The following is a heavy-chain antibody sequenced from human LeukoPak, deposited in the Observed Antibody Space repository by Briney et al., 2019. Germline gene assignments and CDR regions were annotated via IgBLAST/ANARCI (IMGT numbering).Heavy chain of an antibody. J-gene: IGHJ4*02. CDR3: ARATTVGSLYFDY. CDR2: INHNGNVN. D-gene: IGHD2-15*01. CDR1: GFTFSSYW. V-gene: IGHV3-7*03. Sequence: PGGSLRLSCAASGFTFSSYWMNWARQAPGKGLEWVASINHNGNVNYYVDSVKGRFTISRDNSKNTVYLQMNSLRAEDTAVYYCARATTVGSLYFDYWGQGALVTVSS.